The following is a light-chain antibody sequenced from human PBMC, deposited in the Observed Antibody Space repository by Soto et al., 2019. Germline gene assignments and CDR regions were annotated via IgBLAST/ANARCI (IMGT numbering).Light chain of an antibody. CDR1: QCISSY. CDR3: QHYNSYSEA. CDR2: AAS. V-gene: IGKV1-9*01. Sequence: IQLTQSPASLSASVGDRVTITCRASQCISSYLAWYQQKPGKAPKLLIYAASTLQIGVPSRFSGSGSGTEFTLTISSLQPDDFATYYCQHYNSYSEAFGQGTKVDIK. J-gene: IGKJ1*01.